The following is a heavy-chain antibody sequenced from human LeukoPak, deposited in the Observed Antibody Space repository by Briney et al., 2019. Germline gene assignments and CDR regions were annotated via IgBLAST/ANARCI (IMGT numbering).Heavy chain of an antibody. J-gene: IGHJ6*02. V-gene: IGHV3-30*18. CDR2: ISYDGSNR. Sequence: TGGSLRLSCAASGFTFSSYVMHWIRQAPGKGLEWVAVISYDGSNRYYAVSVKGRFTISRDNSKNTLYLQMNSLRAEDTAVYYCSKDQSSWAFYYYYGMDVWGQGTTVTVSS. CDR3: SKDQSSWAFYYYYGMDV. D-gene: IGHD6-13*01. CDR1: GFTFSSYV.